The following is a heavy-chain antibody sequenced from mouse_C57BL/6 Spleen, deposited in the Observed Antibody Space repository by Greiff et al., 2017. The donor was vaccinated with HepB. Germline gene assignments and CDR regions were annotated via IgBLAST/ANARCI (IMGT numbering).Heavy chain of an antibody. D-gene: IGHD1-1*01. Sequence: EVKLMESGVELVKPGASVKLSCTASGFNIKDYYMHWVKQRTEQGLEWIGRIDPEDGETKYAPKFQGKATIPADTSSNTAYLQLSRLTSEDTAVYYCAERDDGSSYAMDYWGQGTSVTVSS. CDR2: IDPEDGET. CDR1: GFNIKDYY. CDR3: AERDDGSSYAMDY. V-gene: IGHV14-2*01. J-gene: IGHJ4*01.